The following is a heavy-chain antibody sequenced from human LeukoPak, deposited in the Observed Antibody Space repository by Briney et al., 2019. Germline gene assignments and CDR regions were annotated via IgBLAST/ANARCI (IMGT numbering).Heavy chain of an antibody. CDR2: INHSGST. CDR3: ARRGGYGQPFDY. D-gene: IGHD3-10*01. Sequence: SETLSLTCAVYGGSFSGYYWSWIRQPPGKGLECIGEINHSGSTNYNPSLKSRVTISVDTSKNQFSLKLSSVTAADTAVYYCARRGGYGQPFDYWGQGTLVTVSS. J-gene: IGHJ4*02. V-gene: IGHV4-34*01. CDR1: GGSFSGYY.